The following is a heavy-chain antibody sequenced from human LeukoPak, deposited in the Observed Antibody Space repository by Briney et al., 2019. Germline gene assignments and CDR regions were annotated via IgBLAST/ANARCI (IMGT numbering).Heavy chain of an antibody. D-gene: IGHD3-10*01. CDR1: GFTFSGYA. J-gene: IGHJ3*02. Sequence: GGSLRLSCAASGFTFSGYAMSWVRQPPGKGLEWVSTISGSGGSTYYADSVKGRFTISRDNSRNTLYLQMNSLRAEDTAVYYCAKEQGYGSASYYNRDIWGQGTMVTVSS. CDR3: AKEQGYGSASYYNRDI. V-gene: IGHV3-23*01. CDR2: ISGSGGST.